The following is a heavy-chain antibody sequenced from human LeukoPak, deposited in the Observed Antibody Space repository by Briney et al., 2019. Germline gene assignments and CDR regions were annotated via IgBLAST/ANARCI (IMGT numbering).Heavy chain of an antibody. Sequence: SETLSLTCTVSGGSISSYYWSWIRQPPGKGLEWIGYVYYSGSTNYNPSLKSRVTISVDTSKNHFSLKLSSVTAADTAVYSCARSIIGTRSKFDYWGQGTLVTVSS. D-gene: IGHD1/OR15-1a*01. CDR2: VYYSGST. V-gene: IGHV4-59*08. CDR1: GGSISSYY. CDR3: ARSIIGTRSKFDY. J-gene: IGHJ4*02.